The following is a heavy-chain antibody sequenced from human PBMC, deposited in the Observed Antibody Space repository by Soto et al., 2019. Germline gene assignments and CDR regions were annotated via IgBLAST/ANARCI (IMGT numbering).Heavy chain of an antibody. V-gene: IGHV3-33*01. Sequence: PGGSLRLSCAASGFTFSSYGMHWVRQAPGKGLEWVAVIWYDGSNKYYADSVKGRFTISRDNSKNTLYLQMNSLRAEDTAVYYCARDRGESIFGVVIPPRAFSYYRDVWGKGTTVTVSS. CDR1: GFTFSSYG. J-gene: IGHJ6*03. CDR2: IWYDGSNK. CDR3: ARDRGESIFGVVIPPRAFSYYRDV. D-gene: IGHD3-3*01.